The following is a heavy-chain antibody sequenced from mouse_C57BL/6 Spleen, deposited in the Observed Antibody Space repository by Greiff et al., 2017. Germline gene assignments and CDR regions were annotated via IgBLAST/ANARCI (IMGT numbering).Heavy chain of an antibody. Sequence: QVQLQQPGAELVRPGSSVKLSCKASGYTFTSYWMHWVKQRPIQGLEWIGNIDPSDSETHYNQKFKDKATLTVDKSSSTAYMQRSSLTSEDSAVYYGARGGTRDWYFDVWGTGTTVTVSS. V-gene: IGHV1-52*01. CDR2: IDPSDSET. J-gene: IGHJ1*03. CDR3: ARGGTRDWYFDV. CDR1: GYTFTSYW.